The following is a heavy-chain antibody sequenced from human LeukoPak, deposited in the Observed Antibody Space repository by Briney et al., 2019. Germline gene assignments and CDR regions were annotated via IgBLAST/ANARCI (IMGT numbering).Heavy chain of an antibody. CDR1: GFTFSSYE. Sequence: GGSLRLSCAASGFTFSSYEMNWVRQAPGKGLEWVSYISSSGSTKYYADSVKGRFTISRDNAKNSLYLQMNSLRAEDTAVYYCARDGTSYYYDSSGHDYWGQGTLVTVSS. CDR2: ISSSGSTK. J-gene: IGHJ4*02. D-gene: IGHD3-22*01. CDR3: ARDGTSYYYDSSGHDY. V-gene: IGHV3-48*03.